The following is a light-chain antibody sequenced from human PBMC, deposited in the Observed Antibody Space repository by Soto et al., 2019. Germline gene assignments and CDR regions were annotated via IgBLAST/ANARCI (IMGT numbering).Light chain of an antibody. CDR2: EVT. CDR3: SSYTNINTRACV. Sequence: QSALTRPASVSGSPGQSITISCTGTSGDIGSYNRVSWYQQHPGKAPKLIIYEVTGRPSGVSNRFSGSKSGNTASLTISGLQAEDEAEYYCSSYTNINTRACVFGTGTKVTVL. J-gene: IGLJ1*01. CDR1: SGDIGSYNR. V-gene: IGLV2-14*01.